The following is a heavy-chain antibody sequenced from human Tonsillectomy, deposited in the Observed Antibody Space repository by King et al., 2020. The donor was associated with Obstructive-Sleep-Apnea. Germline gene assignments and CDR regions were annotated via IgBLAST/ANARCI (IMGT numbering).Heavy chain of an antibody. CDR2: IYYSGST. V-gene: IGHV4-31*03. J-gene: IGHJ4*02. CDR1: GGSISSGGYY. Sequence: VQLQESGPGLVKPSQTLSLTCNVSGGSISSGGYYWSWIRQHPWKGLEWVGYIYYSGSTYYNPSLKSRVTISVDTSKNKFSLKLSSVTAADTAVYYCASKGYSSGNYWGQGTLVTVSS. CDR3: ASKGYSSGNY. D-gene: IGHD6-25*01.